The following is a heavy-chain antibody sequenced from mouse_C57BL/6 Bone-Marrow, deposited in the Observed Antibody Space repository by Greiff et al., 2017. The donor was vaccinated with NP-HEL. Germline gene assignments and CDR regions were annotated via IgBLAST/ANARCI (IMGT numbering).Heavy chain of an antibody. CDR2: IYPGDGDT. Sequence: VKLVESGPELVKPGASVKISCKASGYAFSSSWMNWVKQRPGKGLEWIGRIYPGDGDTTYNGKFKGKATLTADKSSSTAYMQLSSRTSEDSAVYFCAGPYYGSTYYFDYWGQGTTLTVSS. CDR1: GYAFSSSW. D-gene: IGHD1-1*01. CDR3: AGPYYGSTYYFDY. V-gene: IGHV1-82*01. J-gene: IGHJ2*01.